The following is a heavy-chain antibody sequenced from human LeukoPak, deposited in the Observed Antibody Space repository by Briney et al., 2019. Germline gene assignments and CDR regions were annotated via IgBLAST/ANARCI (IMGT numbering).Heavy chain of an antibody. CDR2: IYNSGTT. CDR3: ARTAGWSFGFDY. CDR1: GGSISSGGYY. V-gene: IGHV4-31*03. J-gene: IGHJ4*02. Sequence: SQTLSLTCTVSGGSISSGGYYWTWIRQYPGKGLEWIGYIYNSGTTYYNPSLQSRVTISGDMSKNQFSLKLSSVTAADTAVYYCARTAGWSFGFDYWGQGTLVTVSS. D-gene: IGHD1-26*01.